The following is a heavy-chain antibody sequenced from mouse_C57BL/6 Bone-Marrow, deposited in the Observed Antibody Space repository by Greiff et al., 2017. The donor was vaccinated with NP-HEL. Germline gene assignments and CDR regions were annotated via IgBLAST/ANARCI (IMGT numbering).Heavy chain of an antibody. J-gene: IGHJ3*01. Sequence: VKLVESGAELARPGASVKLSCKASGYTFTSYGISWVKQRTGQGLEWIGEIYPRSGNTYYNEKFKGKATLTADKSSSTAYMELRSLTSEDYAVYFCARRAYYSNLGFAYWGQGTLVTVSA. V-gene: IGHV1-81*01. CDR3: ARRAYYSNLGFAY. CDR2: IYPRSGNT. CDR1: GYTFTSYG. D-gene: IGHD2-5*01.